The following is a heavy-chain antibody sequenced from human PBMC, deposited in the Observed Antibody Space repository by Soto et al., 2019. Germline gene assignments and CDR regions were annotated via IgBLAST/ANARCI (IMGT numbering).Heavy chain of an antibody. CDR3: AKEMGRYDSSGYRFDY. Sequence: EVQLVESGGGLVQPGRSLRLSCAASGFTFDDYAMHWVRQAPGKGLEWVSGISWNSGSIGYADSVKGRFTISRDNAKNSLYLQMNSLRAEDTALYYCAKEMGRYDSSGYRFDYWGQGTLVTVSS. V-gene: IGHV3-9*01. CDR2: ISWNSGSI. D-gene: IGHD3-22*01. CDR1: GFTFDDYA. J-gene: IGHJ4*02.